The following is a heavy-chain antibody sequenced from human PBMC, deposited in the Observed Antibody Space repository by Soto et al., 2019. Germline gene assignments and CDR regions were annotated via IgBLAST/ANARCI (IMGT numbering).Heavy chain of an antibody. Sequence: QVQLVQSGAEVKKPGASVKVSCKASGYTFTSYGISWVRQAPGQGLEWMGWISAYNGNTNYAQKLQGRVTMTTDTSTSTAYMELRSLRSDDTAVFYCARDYDYVWGSYRHYGMDVWGQGTTVTVSS. CDR1: GYTFTSYG. CDR2: ISAYNGNT. CDR3: ARDYDYVWGSYRHYGMDV. J-gene: IGHJ6*02. D-gene: IGHD3-16*02. V-gene: IGHV1-18*01.